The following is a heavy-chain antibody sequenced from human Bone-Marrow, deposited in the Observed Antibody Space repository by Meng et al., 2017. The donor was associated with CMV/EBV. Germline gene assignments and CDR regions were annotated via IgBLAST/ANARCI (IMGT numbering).Heavy chain of an antibody. Sequence: ASVKVSCKASGYTFSDYYIHWVRQAPGQGLEWMGWINPNSGGTNYAQKFQGRVTMTRDTSISTAYMELSRLRSDDTAVYYCARDPFWSGYYSIDYWGQGTLVTVSS. CDR1: GYTFSDYY. CDR2: INPNSGGT. CDR3: ARDPFWSGYYSIDY. J-gene: IGHJ4*02. V-gene: IGHV1-2*02. D-gene: IGHD3-3*01.